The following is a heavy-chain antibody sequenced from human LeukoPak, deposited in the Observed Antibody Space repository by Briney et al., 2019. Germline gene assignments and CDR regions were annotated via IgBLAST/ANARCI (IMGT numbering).Heavy chain of an antibody. Sequence: HGESLKISCKGSGYSFISDWIGWVRQKPGEGLEWMGMIDPGDSDIRHALSFGGQVTLSVDKSIDTAYLHWRSLKASDTAVYYCARHYKHEDTTFEAFDLWGQGTMVIVS. D-gene: IGHD2/OR15-2a*01. J-gene: IGHJ3*01. V-gene: IGHV5-51*01. CDR1: GYSFISDW. CDR2: IDPGDSDI. CDR3: ARHYKHEDTTFEAFDL.